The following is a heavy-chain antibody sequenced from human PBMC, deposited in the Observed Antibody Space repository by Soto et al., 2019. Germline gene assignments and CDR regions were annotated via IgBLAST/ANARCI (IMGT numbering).Heavy chain of an antibody. CDR3: ARGRFRRTWFDP. CDR2: MNPYSGNT. V-gene: IGHV1-8*01. Sequence: QVQLVQSGAEVKQPGASVKVSCKASGYTFSDYDINWVRQAAGQGLEWMGWMNPYSGNTGYAQKFQGKVTMTIDTSITTADMELSSLRFEDKAIYYCARGRFRRTWFDPWGQGTLVTVSS. D-gene: IGHD3-16*01. J-gene: IGHJ5*02. CDR1: GYTFSDYD.